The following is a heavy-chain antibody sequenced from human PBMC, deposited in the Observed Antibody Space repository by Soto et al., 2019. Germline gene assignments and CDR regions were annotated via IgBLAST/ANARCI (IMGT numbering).Heavy chain of an antibody. J-gene: IGHJ5*02. Sequence: GGSLRLSCAASGFTFSSYAMHWVRQAPGKGLEWVAVISYDGSNKYYADSVKGRFTISRDNSKNTLYLQMNSLRAEDTAVYYCARDVGRPGGGGPIAAAGIHNWFDPWGQGTLVTVSS. D-gene: IGHD6-13*01. V-gene: IGHV3-30-3*01. CDR1: GFTFSSYA. CDR3: ARDVGRPGGGGPIAAAGIHNWFDP. CDR2: ISYDGSNK.